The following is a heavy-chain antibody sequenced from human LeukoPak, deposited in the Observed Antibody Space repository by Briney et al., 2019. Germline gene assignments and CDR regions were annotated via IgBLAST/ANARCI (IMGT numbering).Heavy chain of an antibody. V-gene: IGHV4-34*01. CDR1: GGSFSSYY. J-gene: IGHJ4*02. CDR2: INHSGGT. D-gene: IGHD6-19*01. CDR3: ASERRYSSGRWDYYFDY. Sequence: SETLSLTCAVYGGSFSSYYWGWIRQPPGKGLEWIGEINHSGGTNYNPSLKSRVTISVDTPKNQFSLKLSSVTAADTAVYYCASERRYSSGRWDYYFDYWGQGTLVTISS.